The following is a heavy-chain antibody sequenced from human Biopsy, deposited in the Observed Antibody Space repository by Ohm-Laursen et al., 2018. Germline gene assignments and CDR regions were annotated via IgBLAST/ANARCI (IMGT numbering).Heavy chain of an antibody. CDR1: GYTFTGQY. V-gene: IGHV1-2*02. CDR3: AKGQDLRGGAEYFQH. CDR2: INPHSGTT. J-gene: IGHJ1*01. Sequence: SVKVSCKPSGYTFTGQYLHWVRQVPGQGLEWMGWINPHSGTTKFAQDFQGRVTMTRDTSITTAYMELRRLGSDDTAVYYCAKGQDLRGGAEYFQHWGQGALVTVSS. D-gene: IGHD2-15*01.